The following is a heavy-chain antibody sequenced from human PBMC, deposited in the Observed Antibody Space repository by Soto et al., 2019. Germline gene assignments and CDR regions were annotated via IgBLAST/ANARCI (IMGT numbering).Heavy chain of an antibody. V-gene: IGHV4-39*01. CDR1: GGSFSSTTYY. CDR3: ANTLLGYCSGGTCYYGFDI. D-gene: IGHD2-15*01. Sequence: TSETLSLTCTVSGGSFSSTTYYWGWIRQPPGKGLEWVGNIYYSGSTYYNPSLKSRVTISLDTSKSQFSLRLSSVTAADTSVYYCANTLLGYCSGGTCYYGFDIWGQGTMVTVSS. CDR2: IYYSGST. J-gene: IGHJ3*02.